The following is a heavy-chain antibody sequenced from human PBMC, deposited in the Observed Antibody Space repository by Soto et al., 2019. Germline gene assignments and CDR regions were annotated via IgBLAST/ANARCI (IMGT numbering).Heavy chain of an antibody. CDR3: ARGQRGGSYVDP. D-gene: IGHD1-26*01. V-gene: IGHV1-8*01. Sequence: APGQGLEWMGWMNPKSGATGYAQKFQGRVTMTRDTSITTAYMELSGLRSEDTAVYYCARGQRGGSYVDPWGQGTPVTVSS. CDR2: MNPKSGAT. J-gene: IGHJ5*02.